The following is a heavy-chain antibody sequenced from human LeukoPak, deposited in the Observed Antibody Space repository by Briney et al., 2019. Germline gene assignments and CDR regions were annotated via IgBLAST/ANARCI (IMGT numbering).Heavy chain of an antibody. D-gene: IGHD2-2*01. Sequence: PGGSLRLSCAASGFTFSSYAMSWVRQAPGKGLEWVSAISGSGGSTYYADSVKGRFTISRDNSKNTLYLQMNSLRAEDTAVYYCAKDLVVVPAAIDYFDYWGQGTLVIVSS. V-gene: IGHV3-23*01. CDR1: GFTFSSYA. J-gene: IGHJ4*02. CDR3: AKDLVVVPAAIDYFDY. CDR2: ISGSGGST.